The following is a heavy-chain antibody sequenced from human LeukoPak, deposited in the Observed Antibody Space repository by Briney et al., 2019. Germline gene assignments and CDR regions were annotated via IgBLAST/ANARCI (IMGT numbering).Heavy chain of an antibody. D-gene: IGHD2-2*01. Sequence: SETLSLTCTVSGGSISSSSHYWGWIRQPPGKGPEWIGSLYYSGSTYYNPSLKSRVTISVDTSKNQFSLKLSSVTATDTAVYYCARHDCATTSCLYFYGMDVSGQGTTVTVSS. CDR2: LYYSGST. CDR1: GGSISSSSHY. CDR3: ARHDCATTSCLYFYGMDV. J-gene: IGHJ6*02. V-gene: IGHV4-39*01.